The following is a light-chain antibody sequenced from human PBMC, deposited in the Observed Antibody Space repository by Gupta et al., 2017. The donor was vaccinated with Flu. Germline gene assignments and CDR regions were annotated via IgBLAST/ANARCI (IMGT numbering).Light chain of an antibody. CDR3: AAWGGSLSLWV. CDR1: CNIGINE. V-gene: IGLV1-47*01. Sequence: CNIGINEVYWYQNLPVAAPKLLFCTDYQRPSGVPYLFAGSKSGTSASLTISGLRSEDEGDYYCAAWGGSLSLWVFGGGTKLTVL. CDR2: TDY. J-gene: IGLJ3*02.